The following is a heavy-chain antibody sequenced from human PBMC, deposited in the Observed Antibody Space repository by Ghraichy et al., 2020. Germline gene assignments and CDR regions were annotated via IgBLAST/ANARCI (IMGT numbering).Heavy chain of an antibody. CDR1: GFTFSSYG. CDR2: IWYDGSNK. V-gene: IGHV3-33*01. D-gene: IGHD6-13*01. Sequence: GGSLRLSCAASGFTFSSYGMHWVRQAPGKGLEWVAVIWYDGSNKYYADSVKGRFTISRDNSKNTLYLQMNSLRAEDTAVYYCARGAAAGTWVFDYWGQGTLVTVSS. J-gene: IGHJ4*02. CDR3: ARGAAAGTWVFDY.